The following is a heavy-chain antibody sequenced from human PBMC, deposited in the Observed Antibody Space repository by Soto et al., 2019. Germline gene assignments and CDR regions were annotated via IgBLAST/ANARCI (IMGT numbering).Heavy chain of an antibody. CDR3: GRCTSTSCHLGSDY. Sequence: EVQLVESGGGLVQPGRSLRLSCAASGFTFDDYAMHWVRQAPGKGLEWVSGINWNSGSIGYADSVKGRFTISRDNAKNSLYLQMNSLRAADTAVYYCGRCTSTSCHLGSDYWGQGTLVTVSS. CDR2: INWNSGSI. V-gene: IGHV3-9*01. CDR1: GFTFDDYA. J-gene: IGHJ4*02. D-gene: IGHD2-2*01.